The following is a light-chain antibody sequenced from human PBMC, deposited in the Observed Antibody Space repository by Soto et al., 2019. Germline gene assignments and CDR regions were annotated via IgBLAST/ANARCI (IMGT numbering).Light chain of an antibody. CDR3: SSYTSGSTLYV. CDR2: ASS. CDR1: SSDVGSYNY. Sequence: QSVLTQPASVSGSPGQSITISCTGTSSDVGSYNYVSWYQHHPGKAPRLMIYASSNRPSGVSHRFSGSRSGDTASLTISGLQAEYEADYYCSSYTSGSTLYVFGTGTKV. J-gene: IGLJ1*01. V-gene: IGLV2-14*01.